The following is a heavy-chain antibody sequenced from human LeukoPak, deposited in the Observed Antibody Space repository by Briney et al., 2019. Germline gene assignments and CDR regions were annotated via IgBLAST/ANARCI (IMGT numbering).Heavy chain of an antibody. Sequence: GASVKVSCKVSGYTLTELSMHWVRQAPGKGLEWMGGFDPEDGETTYAQKFQGRVTMTEDTSTDTAYMELSSLRSEDTAVYYCATKTGQQLVRAEYFQHWGQGTLVTVSS. CDR3: ATKTGQQLVRAEYFQH. CDR1: GYTLTELS. CDR2: FDPEDGET. D-gene: IGHD6-13*01. V-gene: IGHV1-24*01. J-gene: IGHJ1*01.